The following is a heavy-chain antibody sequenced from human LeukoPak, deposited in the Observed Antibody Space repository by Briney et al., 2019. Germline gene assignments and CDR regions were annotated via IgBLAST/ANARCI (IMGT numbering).Heavy chain of an antibody. CDR2: MYYTGST. D-gene: IGHD3-3*01. V-gene: IGHV4-39*01. CDR3: ARTEYYDFWSGYPRGWFDP. J-gene: IGHJ5*02. CDR1: GGSISSSSFY. Sequence: SETLSLTCTVSGGSISSSSFYCVWIRQPPGKGLEWIGTMYYTGSTYYNPSLKSRVTISVDTSKNQFSLKLTSVTAADTAVYYCARTEYYDFWSGYPRGWFDPWGQGTLITVSS.